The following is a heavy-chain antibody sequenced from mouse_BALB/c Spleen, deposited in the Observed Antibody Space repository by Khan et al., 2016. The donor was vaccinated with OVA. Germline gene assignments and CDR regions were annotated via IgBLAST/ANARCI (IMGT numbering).Heavy chain of an antibody. D-gene: IGHD2-3*01. CDR2: IDPENGNT. V-gene: IGHV14-1*02. CDR3: SRDGYSPWFAY. Sequence: EVQLQQSGAELVRPGALIKLSCKASGFNIKDYYMHWVKQRPEQGLEWIGWIDPENGNTIYDPKFLGKASIIADTSSNTAYLQLSSLTSEDTAVYYCSRDGYSPWFAYWGQGTLVTVSA. CDR1: GFNIKDYY. J-gene: IGHJ3*01.